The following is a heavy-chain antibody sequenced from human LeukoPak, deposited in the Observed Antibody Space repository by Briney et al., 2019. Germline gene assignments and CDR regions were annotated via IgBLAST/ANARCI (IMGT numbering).Heavy chain of an antibody. CDR2: INHSGST. V-gene: IGHV4-34*01. CDR1: GGSISSYY. Sequence: SETLSLTCTVSGGSISSYYWSWIRQPPGRGLEWIGEINHSGSTNYNPSLKSRVTISVDTSKNQFSLKLSSVTAADTAVYYCARVREYYDSSGLVDYWGQGTLVTVSS. D-gene: IGHD3-22*01. J-gene: IGHJ4*02. CDR3: ARVREYYDSSGLVDY.